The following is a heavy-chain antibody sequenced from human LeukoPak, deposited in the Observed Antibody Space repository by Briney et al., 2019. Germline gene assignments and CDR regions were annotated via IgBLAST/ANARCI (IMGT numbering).Heavy chain of an antibody. CDR1: GYTFTSYG. V-gene: IGHV1-18*01. J-gene: IGHJ4*02. Sequence: ASVKVSCKASGYTFTSYGISWVRQAPGQGLEWMGWISAYNGNTNYAQKLQGRVTMTTDTSTSTAYMELRSLRSDDTAVYYCARVGIVRYYDSSGYYMDWGQGTLVTVSS. CDR3: ARVGIVRYYDSSGYYMD. D-gene: IGHD3-22*01. CDR2: ISAYNGNT.